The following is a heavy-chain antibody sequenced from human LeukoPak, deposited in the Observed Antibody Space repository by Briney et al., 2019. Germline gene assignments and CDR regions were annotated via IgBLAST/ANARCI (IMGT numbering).Heavy chain of an antibody. CDR3: VKAGYYDTSGYYYYFEY. V-gene: IGHV3-30*18. J-gene: IGHJ4*02. CDR1: GFTFNSCG. D-gene: IGHD3-22*01. CDR2: IANDGTDI. Sequence: GGSLRHSCVASGFTFNSCGMHWVRQAPGEGLEWVAAIANDGTDIHYVDSVKGRFIISRDNSRNTLYLQMNSLRAEDTAVYYCVKAGYYDTSGYYYYFEYRGQGALVTVSS.